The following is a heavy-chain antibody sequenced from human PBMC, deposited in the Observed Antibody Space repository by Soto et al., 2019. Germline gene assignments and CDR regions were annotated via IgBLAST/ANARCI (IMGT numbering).Heavy chain of an antibody. CDR3: ARGVYCSGGSCQVGGLLGMYYMDV. CDR1: GYTFTSYD. D-gene: IGHD2-15*01. V-gene: IGHV1-8*01. Sequence: ASVKVSCKASGYTFTSYDINWVRQATGQGLEWMGWMNPNSGNTGYAQKFQGRVTMTRNTSISTAYMELSSLRSEDTAVYYCARGVYCSGGSCQVGGLLGMYYMDVWGKGTTVTVSS. CDR2: MNPNSGNT. J-gene: IGHJ6*03.